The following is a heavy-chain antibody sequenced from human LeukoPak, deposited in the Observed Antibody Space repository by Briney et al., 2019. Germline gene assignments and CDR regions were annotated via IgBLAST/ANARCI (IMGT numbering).Heavy chain of an antibody. J-gene: IGHJ3*02. CDR2: ISSSSSYI. CDR3: ARDRGIAVAASHFDI. Sequence: GGSLRLSCAASGFTFSSYSMNWVRQAPGKGLEWVSSISSSSSYIYYADSVKGRFTISRDNAKNSLYLQMNSLRAEDTAVYYCARDRGIAVAASHFDIWGQGTMVTVSS. D-gene: IGHD6-19*01. V-gene: IGHV3-21*01. CDR1: GFTFSSYS.